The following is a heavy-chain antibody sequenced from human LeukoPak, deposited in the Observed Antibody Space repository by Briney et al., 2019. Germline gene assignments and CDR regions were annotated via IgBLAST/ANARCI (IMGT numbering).Heavy chain of an antibody. CDR2: IKQDGSEK. J-gene: IGHJ3*02. CDR1: GFTFSSYW. D-gene: IGHD6-19*01. CDR3: ARGAGTEAFDI. V-gene: IGHV3-7*01. Sequence: GGSLRLSCSASGFTFSSYWMSWVRQAPGKGLEWVANIKQDGSEKYYVDSVKGRFTISRDNAKNSLYLQMNSLRVEDTAVYYCARGAGTEAFDIWGQGTMVTVSS.